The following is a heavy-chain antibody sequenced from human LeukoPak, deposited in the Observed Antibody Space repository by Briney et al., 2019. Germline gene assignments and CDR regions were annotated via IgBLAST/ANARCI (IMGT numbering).Heavy chain of an antibody. V-gene: IGHV3-23*01. Sequence: GGSLRLSCAASGFTFSSYAMSWARQAPGKGLEWVSAISGSGGSTYYADSVKGRFTVSRDNSKNTLYLQMNSLRAEDTAVYYCAKDSLTTVVTYFDYWGQGTLVTVSS. CDR2: ISGSGGST. CDR1: GFTFSSYA. CDR3: AKDSLTTVVTYFDY. D-gene: IGHD4-23*01. J-gene: IGHJ4*02.